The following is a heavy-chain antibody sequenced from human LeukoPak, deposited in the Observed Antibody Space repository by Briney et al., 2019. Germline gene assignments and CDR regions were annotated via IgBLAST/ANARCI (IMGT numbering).Heavy chain of an antibody. V-gene: IGHV5-51*01. CDR1: GYSFTSYW. D-gene: IGHD5-24*01. CDR3: ARPIEMATYDAFDI. CDR2: IYPGDSDT. Sequence: GESLKISCKGSGYSFTSYWIGWVRQMPGRGLEWMGIIYPGDSDTRYSPSFQGQVTISADKSISTAYLQWSSPKASDTAMYYCARPIEMATYDAFDIWGQGTMVTVSS. J-gene: IGHJ3*02.